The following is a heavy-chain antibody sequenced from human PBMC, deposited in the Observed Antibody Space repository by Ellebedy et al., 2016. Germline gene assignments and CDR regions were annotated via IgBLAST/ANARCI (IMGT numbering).Heavy chain of an antibody. J-gene: IGHJ3*02. D-gene: IGHD3-9*01. Sequence: ASVKVSCKASGYTFTSYYIHWVRQAPGQGLEWMGWINPSSGDTKYAQNFQGWVTMTRDTSISTAYMELYRLKSDDTAVYFCARASDPFTFYDILTGYSDAFDIWGQGTRVTVSS. V-gene: IGHV1-2*04. CDR2: INPSSGDT. CDR3: ARASDPFTFYDILTGYSDAFDI. CDR1: GYTFTSYY.